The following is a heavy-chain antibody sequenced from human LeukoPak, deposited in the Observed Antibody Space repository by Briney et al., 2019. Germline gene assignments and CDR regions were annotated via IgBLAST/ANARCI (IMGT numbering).Heavy chain of an antibody. CDR1: GFTFSGSA. Sequence: QPGGSLRLSCAASGFTFSGSAMHWVRQASGKGLEWVGRIRSKANSYATAYAASVKGRFTIPRDDSKNTAYLQMNSLKTEDTAVYYCTRHEDYYYYYMDVWGKGTTVTVSS. CDR3: TRHEDYYYYYMDV. CDR2: IRSKANSYAT. J-gene: IGHJ6*03. V-gene: IGHV3-73*01.